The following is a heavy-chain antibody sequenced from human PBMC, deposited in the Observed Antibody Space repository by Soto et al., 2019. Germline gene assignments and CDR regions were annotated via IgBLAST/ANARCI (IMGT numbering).Heavy chain of an antibody. CDR1: GFSLSNARMG. D-gene: IGHD6-13*01. Sequence: SGPTLVNPTETLTLTCTVSGFSLSNARMGVSWIRQPPGKALEWLAHIFSNDEKSYSTSLKSRLTISKDTSKSQVVLTMTNMDPVDTATYYFARIPRVRAGTGWFDPWGQGTLVTVSS. V-gene: IGHV2-26*01. CDR3: ARIPRVRAGTGWFDP. J-gene: IGHJ5*02. CDR2: IFSNDEK.